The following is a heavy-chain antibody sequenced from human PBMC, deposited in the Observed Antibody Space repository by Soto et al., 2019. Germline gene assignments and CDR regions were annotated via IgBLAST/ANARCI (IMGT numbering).Heavy chain of an antibody. CDR2: ISYDGSNK. Sequence: GGSLRLSCAASGFTFSTYAMQWVRQAPGKGLGWVAVISYDGSNKYYADSVKGRFTISRDNSKNTLYLQMNSLRAEDTAVYYCARDRPSPYCSSTSCSSYFDYWGQGTLVTVSS. J-gene: IGHJ4*02. V-gene: IGHV3-30-3*01. CDR1: GFTFSTYA. CDR3: ARDRPSPYCSSTSCSSYFDY. D-gene: IGHD2-2*01.